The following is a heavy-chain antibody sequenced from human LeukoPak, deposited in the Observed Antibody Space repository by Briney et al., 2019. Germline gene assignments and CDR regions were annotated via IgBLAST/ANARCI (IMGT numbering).Heavy chain of an antibody. Sequence: GGSLRLSCAASGFTFSSYAMHWVRQAPGKGLEWVAVISYDGSNKYYADSVKGRFTISRDNSKNTLYLQMNSLRAEDTAVYYCARDPGIVGATTPLGYYYYGMDVWGQGTTVTVSS. CDR1: GFTFSSYA. D-gene: IGHD1-26*01. CDR2: ISYDGSNK. V-gene: IGHV3-30*04. CDR3: ARDPGIVGATTPLGYYYYGMDV. J-gene: IGHJ6*02.